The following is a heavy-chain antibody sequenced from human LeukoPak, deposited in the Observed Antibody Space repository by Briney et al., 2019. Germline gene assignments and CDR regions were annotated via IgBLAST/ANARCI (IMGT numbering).Heavy chain of an antibody. Sequence: GRSLRLSCAASGFTFSRHAMHWVRQAPGKGLEYVSAISSSGGSTYYGNSVKGRFTISRDNSKNTLYLQMGSLRTDDMAVYYCAREAVGAAIDYWGRGTLVTVSS. CDR2: ISSSGGST. D-gene: IGHD1-26*01. V-gene: IGHV3-64*01. CDR3: AREAVGAAIDY. J-gene: IGHJ4*02. CDR1: GFTFSRHA.